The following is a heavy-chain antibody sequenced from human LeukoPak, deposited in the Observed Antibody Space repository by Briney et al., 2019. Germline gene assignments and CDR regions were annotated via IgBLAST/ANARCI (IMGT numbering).Heavy chain of an antibody. V-gene: IGHV3-9*01. Sequence: GGSLRLSCAASGFTFDDYAMHWVRQAPGRGLEWVSGISWNSGSIGYADSVKGRFTISRDNAKNSLYLQMNSLRAEDTALYYCAKDMSPHYYDSGGYAFDIWGQGTMVTVSS. CDR1: GFTFDDYA. CDR3: AKDMSPHYYDSGGYAFDI. D-gene: IGHD3-22*01. CDR2: ISWNSGSI. J-gene: IGHJ3*02.